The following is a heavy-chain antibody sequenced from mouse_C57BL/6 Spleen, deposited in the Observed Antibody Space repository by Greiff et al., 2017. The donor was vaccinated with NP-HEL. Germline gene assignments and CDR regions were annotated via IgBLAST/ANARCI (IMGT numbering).Heavy chain of an antibody. Sequence: VQGVESGGGLVKPGGSLKLSCAASGFTFSSYAMSWVRQTPEKRLEWVATISDGGSYTYYPDNVKGRFTISRDNAKNNLYLQLSHLKSEDTAMYYCARDRTTVEGSLYAMDYWGQGTSVTVSS. V-gene: IGHV5-4*01. D-gene: IGHD1-1*01. CDR3: ARDRTTVEGSLYAMDY. J-gene: IGHJ4*01. CDR1: GFTFSSYA. CDR2: ISDGGSYT.